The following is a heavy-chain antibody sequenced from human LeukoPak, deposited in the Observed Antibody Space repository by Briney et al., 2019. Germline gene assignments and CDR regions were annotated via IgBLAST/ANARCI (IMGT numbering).Heavy chain of an antibody. V-gene: IGHV4-59*01. D-gene: IGHD4-17*01. CDR1: SGSINNYF. CDR3: ARDSGYGDPFDY. J-gene: IGHJ4*02. CDR2: IYYTGST. Sequence: SETLSLTCTVSSGSINNYFWSWIRQPPGKGLEYIGYIYYTGSTNYNPSLKGRVTISVDTSKKQFSLKLSSVTAADTAVYYCARDSGYGDPFDYWGQGTLVTVSS.